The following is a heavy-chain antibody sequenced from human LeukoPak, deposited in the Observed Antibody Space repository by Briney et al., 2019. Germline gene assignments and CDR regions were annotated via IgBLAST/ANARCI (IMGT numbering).Heavy chain of an antibody. CDR2: ISWNSGSI. V-gene: IGHV3-9*01. D-gene: IGHD6-13*01. CDR3: AKDMSSSPIYYFDY. CDR1: GFTFDDYA. J-gene: IGHJ4*02. Sequence: PGRSLRLFCAASGFTFDDYAMHWVRQAPGKGLEWVSGISWNSGSIGYADSVKGRFTISRDNAKNFLYLQMNSLRAEDTALYYCAKDMSSSPIYYFDYWGQGTLVTVSS.